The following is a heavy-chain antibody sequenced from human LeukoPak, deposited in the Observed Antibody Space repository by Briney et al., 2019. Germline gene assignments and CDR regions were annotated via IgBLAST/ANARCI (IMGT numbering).Heavy chain of an antibody. D-gene: IGHD3-22*01. CDR1: GASVSSFY. J-gene: IGHJ4*02. CDR3: AKGDSSAYSPMDY. Sequence: SETLSLTCTVSGASVSSFYWNWIRQPPGKGLEWIGSMYYSGTTNYDPSFKSRVTISVDTSKNQFSLKLSSVTAADTAVYYCAKGDSSAYSPMDYWGQGTLVTVSS. CDR2: MYYSGTT. V-gene: IGHV4-59*02.